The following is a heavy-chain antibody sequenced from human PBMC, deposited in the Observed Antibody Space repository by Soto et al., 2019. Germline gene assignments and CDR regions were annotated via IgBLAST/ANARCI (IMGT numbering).Heavy chain of an antibody. Sequence: ASVTVSCQASGYTFTSYGISWVRQAPGQGLEWMGWISAYNGNTNYAQKLQGRVTMTTDTSTSTAYMELRSLRSDDTAVYYCARIEWFGELFSLYYFDYWGQGTLVTVSS. CDR1: GYTFTSYG. CDR2: ISAYNGNT. J-gene: IGHJ4*02. CDR3: ARIEWFGELFSLYYFDY. D-gene: IGHD3-10*01. V-gene: IGHV1-18*01.